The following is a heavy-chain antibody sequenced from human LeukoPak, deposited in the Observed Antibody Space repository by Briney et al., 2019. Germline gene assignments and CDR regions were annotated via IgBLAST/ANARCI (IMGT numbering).Heavy chain of an antibody. Sequence: SETLSLTCAVYGGSFSGYYWSWIRQPPGKGLEWIGEINHSGSTNYNPSLKSRVTISVDTSKNQFSLKLSSVTAADTAVYYCARWLHAYYYYYMDVWGQGTMVTVSS. CDR1: GGSFSGYY. CDR2: INHSGST. D-gene: IGHD6-19*01. V-gene: IGHV4-34*01. J-gene: IGHJ6*03. CDR3: ARWLHAYYYYYMDV.